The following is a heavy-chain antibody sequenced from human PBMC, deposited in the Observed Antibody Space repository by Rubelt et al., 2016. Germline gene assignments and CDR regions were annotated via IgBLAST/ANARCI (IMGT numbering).Heavy chain of an antibody. CDR3: ARSYSNYQDGYYYYYGMDV. Sequence: QVHLVQSAIEVKKPGASVKISCKTSGYTFTTYGIIWVRRAPGQGLEWMGWINAGNGNTKYSQKFQGRVTITRDTSASTAYMELSSLRSEDTAVYYCARSYSNYQDGYYYYYGMDVWGQGTTVTVSS. CDR2: INAGNGNT. CDR1: GYTFTTYG. V-gene: IGHV1-18*01. D-gene: IGHD4-11*01. J-gene: IGHJ6*02.